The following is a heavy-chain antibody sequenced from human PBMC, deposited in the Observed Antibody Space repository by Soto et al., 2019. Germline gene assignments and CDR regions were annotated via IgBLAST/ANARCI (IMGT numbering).Heavy chain of an antibody. CDR2: INAGNGNT. V-gene: IGHV1-3*01. D-gene: IGHD3-22*01. CDR1: GYTFTSYA. CDR3: ARGSGMIVVVHFDY. Sequence: ASVKVSCKASGYTFTSYAMHWVRQAPGQRLEWMGWINAGNGNTKYSQKFQGRVTITRDTSASTAYMELSSLRSEDTAVYYCARGSGMIVVVHFDYWGQGTPVTSPQ. J-gene: IGHJ4*02.